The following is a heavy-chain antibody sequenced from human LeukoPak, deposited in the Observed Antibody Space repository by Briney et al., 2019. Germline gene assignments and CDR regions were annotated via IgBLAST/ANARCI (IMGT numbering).Heavy chain of an antibody. CDR1: GYTFTAYY. CDR3: ARGLGSGWHSDWFDP. J-gene: IGHJ5*02. Sequence: ASVKVSCKASGYTFTAYYMHWVRQAPGQGLEWMGWINPNSGGTNYAQKFQGRVTMTRDTSISTAYMELSRLRSDDTAVYYCARGLGSGWHSDWFDPWGQGTLVTVSS. CDR2: INPNSGGT. V-gene: IGHV1-2*02. D-gene: IGHD6-19*01.